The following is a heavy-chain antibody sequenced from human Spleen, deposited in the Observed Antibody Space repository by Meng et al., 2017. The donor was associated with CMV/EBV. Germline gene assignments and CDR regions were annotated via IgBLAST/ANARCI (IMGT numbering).Heavy chain of an antibody. Sequence: GGSLRLSCAASGFTFNSYALHWVRQAPGKGLEWVAVISNDGRSKLYADSVKGRFTISRDNARNSLYLQMNSLRAEDTAVYYCARDGGRYCSSTSCLIDYWGQGTLVTVSS. CDR2: ISNDGRSK. D-gene: IGHD2-2*01. V-gene: IGHV3-30*04. CDR1: GFTFNSYA. CDR3: ARDGGRYCSSTSCLIDY. J-gene: IGHJ4*02.